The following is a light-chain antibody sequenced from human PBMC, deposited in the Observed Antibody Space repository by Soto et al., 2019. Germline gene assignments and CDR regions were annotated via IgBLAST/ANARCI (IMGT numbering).Light chain of an antibody. CDR1: SSNIGSNY. CDR2: RNN. J-gene: IGLJ1*01. CDR3: AAWDDSLSAHYV. V-gene: IGLV1-47*01. Sequence: QSVLTQPPSASGTPGQRVTISCSGSSSNIGSNYVYWYQQLPGTAPKLLIYRNNQRPSGVPDRFSGSKSGTSASLAISGLRSEEEADYYCAAWDDSLSAHYVLGTGTKVT.